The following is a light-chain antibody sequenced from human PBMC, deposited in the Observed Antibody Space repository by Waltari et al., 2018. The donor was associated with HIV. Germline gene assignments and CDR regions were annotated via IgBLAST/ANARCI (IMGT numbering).Light chain of an antibody. CDR1: QSVSTN. V-gene: IGKV3-15*01. CDR3: QQYHNWPPWT. CDR2: GAS. J-gene: IGKJ1*01. Sequence: EIVMTQSPATLSVSPGERATLSCRASQSVSTNLAWYQQKPGQAPRLLIYGASTRATGIPARFSGSGSGTEFTLTISSLQSEDFAVCYCQQYHNWPPWTFGQGTKVEIK.